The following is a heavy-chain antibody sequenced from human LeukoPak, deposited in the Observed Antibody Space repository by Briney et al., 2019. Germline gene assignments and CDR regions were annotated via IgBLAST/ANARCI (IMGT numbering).Heavy chain of an antibody. J-gene: IGHJ4*02. V-gene: IGHV1-69*13. D-gene: IGHD3-10*01. CDR3: AREAGSGSYAAF. Sequence: SVKVSCKASGGTFSSYAISWVRQAPGQGLEWMGGIIPIFGTANYAQKFQGRVTITADESTSTAYMELSSLGSEDTAVYYCAREAGSGSYAAFWGQGTLVTVSS. CDR2: IIPIFGTA. CDR1: GGTFSSYA.